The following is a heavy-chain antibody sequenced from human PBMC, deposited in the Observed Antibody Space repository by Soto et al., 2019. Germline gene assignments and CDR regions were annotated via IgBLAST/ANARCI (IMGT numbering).Heavy chain of an antibody. CDR1: GFTFSYG. V-gene: IGHV3-30*18. D-gene: IGHD2-15*01. CDR2: ISYDSSNK. CDR3: VKLVIGYCSGNTCDDY. Sequence: VQLLESGGGLIQPGGSLRLSCAASGFTFSYGIHWLRQAPGKGLEWVAYISYDSSNKFYGDSVKGRFTISRDNSKNTQFLQMNSRRAEDTAVYYCVKLVIGYCSGNTCDDYWGQGTLVAVSS. J-gene: IGHJ4*02.